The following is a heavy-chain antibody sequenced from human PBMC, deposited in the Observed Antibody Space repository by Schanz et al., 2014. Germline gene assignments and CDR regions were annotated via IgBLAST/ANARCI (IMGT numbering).Heavy chain of an antibody. CDR2: IYYSGST. CDR3: ARAEINSGYARYYYGMDV. CDR1: GGSMTTYY. V-gene: IGHV4-59*01. D-gene: IGHD5-12*01. J-gene: IGHJ6*02. Sequence: QVQLQESGPGLMKPSETLSLTCIVSGGSMTTYYWSWIRQPAGKGLEWIGYIYYSGSTNYNPSLKSRVTISVDTSKNQFSLKLSSVTAADTAVYYCARAEINSGYARYYYGMDVWGQGTTVTVSS.